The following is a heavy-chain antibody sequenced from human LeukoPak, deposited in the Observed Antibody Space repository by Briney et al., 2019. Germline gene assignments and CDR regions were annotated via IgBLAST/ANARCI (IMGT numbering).Heavy chain of an antibody. D-gene: IGHD6-13*01. CDR2: IYYSGST. V-gene: IGHV4-59*08. CDR3: ARDNPGYSSSWYKRNYYYYMDV. Sequence: KPSETLSLTCTVSGGSISSYYWSWIRQPPGKGLEWIGYIYYSGSTNYNPSLKSRVTISVDTSKNQFSLKLSSVTAADTAVYYCARDNPGYSSSWYKRNYYYYMDVWGKGTTVTVSS. CDR1: GGSISSYY. J-gene: IGHJ6*03.